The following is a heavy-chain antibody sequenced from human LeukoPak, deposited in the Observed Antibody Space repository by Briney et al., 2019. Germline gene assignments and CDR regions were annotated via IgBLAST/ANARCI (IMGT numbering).Heavy chain of an antibody. Sequence: GGSLRLSCAASGFTFNRYAFHWVRQAAGKGLEWVANIKQDGNEKYYVDSVRGRFTISRDNAKNSLYLQMNSLRAEDTAVYYCARDNPTSGWNYWGQGTLVTVSS. CDR3: ARDNPTSGWNY. V-gene: IGHV3-7*03. J-gene: IGHJ4*02. CDR1: GFTFNRYA. CDR2: IKQDGNEK. D-gene: IGHD6-19*01.